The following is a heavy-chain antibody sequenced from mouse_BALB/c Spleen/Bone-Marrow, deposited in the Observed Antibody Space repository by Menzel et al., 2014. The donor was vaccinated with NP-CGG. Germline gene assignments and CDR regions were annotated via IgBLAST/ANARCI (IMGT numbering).Heavy chain of an antibody. CDR1: GFDFSRYW. Sequence: EVQGVESGGGLVQPGGSLKLSCAASGFDFSRYWMSWVRPAPGKGLEWIGEINPDSSTINYTPSLKDKFIISGDNAKNTLYLQMSKVRSEDTALYYCASLYYYGYFDVWGAGTTVTVSS. CDR3: ASLYYYGYFDV. CDR2: INPDSSTI. V-gene: IGHV4-1*02. D-gene: IGHD1-1*01. J-gene: IGHJ1*01.